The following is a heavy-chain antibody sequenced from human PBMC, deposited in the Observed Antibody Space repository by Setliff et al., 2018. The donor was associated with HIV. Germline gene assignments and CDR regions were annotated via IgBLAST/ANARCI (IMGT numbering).Heavy chain of an antibody. Sequence: ASVKVSCKASGYSFTDYYIHWVRQAPGQGLEWMGWINPKSDGTDYAQKFQGWITMTTDTSTSTAYMELRSLRSDDTAVYYCARDYYDSSGYIFFPGLPDYWGQGTLVTVSS. CDR2: INPKSDGT. J-gene: IGHJ4*02. CDR1: GYSFTDYY. V-gene: IGHV1-2*04. CDR3: ARDYYDSSGYIFFPGLPDY. D-gene: IGHD3-22*01.